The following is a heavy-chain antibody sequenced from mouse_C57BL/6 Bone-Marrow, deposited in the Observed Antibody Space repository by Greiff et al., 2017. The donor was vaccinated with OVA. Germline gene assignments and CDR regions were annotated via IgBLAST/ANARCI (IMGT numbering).Heavy chain of an antibody. V-gene: IGHV3-6*01. J-gene: IGHJ3*01. CDR2: ISYDGSN. CDR1: GYSITSGYY. D-gene: IGHD2-4*01. Sequence: DVKLVESGPGLVKPSQSLSLTCSVTGYSITSGYYWNWIRQFPGNKLEWMGYISYDGSNNYNPSLKNRISITRDTSKNQFFLKLNSVTTEDTATYYCARDRIDSSWFAYWGQGTLVTVSA. CDR3: ARDRIDSSWFAY.